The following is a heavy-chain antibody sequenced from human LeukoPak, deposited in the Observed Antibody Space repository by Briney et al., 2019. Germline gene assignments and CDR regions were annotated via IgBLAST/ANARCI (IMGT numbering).Heavy chain of an antibody. CDR2: ITSSSSYI. J-gene: IGHJ6*03. CDR3: ARVMMGATVTTFHYYCMDV. V-gene: IGHV3-21*01. Sequence: PGGALRLSCAACGFTFSHYSIDWVRQALGKGLERVASITSSSSYIYYADSVKGRFTTSRDNAKNELYLQMNSLRAEETAIYYCARVMMGATVTTFHYYCMDVWGVGTTVTVSS. D-gene: IGHD4-11*01. CDR1: GFTFSHYS.